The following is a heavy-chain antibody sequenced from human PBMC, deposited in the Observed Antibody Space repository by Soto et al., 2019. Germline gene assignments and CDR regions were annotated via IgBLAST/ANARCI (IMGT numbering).Heavy chain of an antibody. CDR1: GFTFSSDS. J-gene: IGHJ5*02. D-gene: IGHD6-13*01. V-gene: IGHV3-21*01. CDR3: ARWQQLDLNWFDP. Sequence: GGSLRLSCAGSGFTFSSDSMNWGRQAPGKGPEWVACISSSTSYISYAESVKGRFTISRDNAKTSLYLQMNSLRAEDTAVYYCARWQQLDLNWFDPWGQGTLVTVSS. CDR2: ISSSTSYI.